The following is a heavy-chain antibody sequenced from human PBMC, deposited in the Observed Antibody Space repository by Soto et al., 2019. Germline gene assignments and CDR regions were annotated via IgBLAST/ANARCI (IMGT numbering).Heavy chain of an antibody. CDR3: ATRSPAFDY. CDR1: GYTFTSYG. V-gene: IGHV1-18*01. CDR2: ISTSKGDT. Sequence: QVQLVQSGPEVKKPGASVKVSCKTSGYTFTSYGISWVRQAPGQGLEWMGWISTSKGDTNYAQKFRGRVTMTTDTSTNTAYMELRSLGSDDTAVYYCATRSPAFDYWGQGTLVTVSS. J-gene: IGHJ4*02.